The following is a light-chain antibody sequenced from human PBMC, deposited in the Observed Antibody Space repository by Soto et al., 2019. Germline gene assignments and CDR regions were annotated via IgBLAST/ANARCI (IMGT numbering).Light chain of an antibody. Sequence: EIVLTQSPATLSLSPGERATLSCRASQSISNFLAWYQQKPGQPPRLLIYDASKRVTDIPDRFIGSGSGTDFTLTISSLEPEDFAIYYCHQRSNWPPFTFGGGTKVEI. CDR1: QSISNF. J-gene: IGKJ4*01. CDR3: HQRSNWPPFT. V-gene: IGKV3-11*01. CDR2: DAS.